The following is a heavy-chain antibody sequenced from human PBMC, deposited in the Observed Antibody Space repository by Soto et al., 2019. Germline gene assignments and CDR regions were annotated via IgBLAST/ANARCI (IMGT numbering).Heavy chain of an antibody. Sequence: QVQLVESGGGVVQPGRSLRLSCATSGFPFSSYGMQWVREAPGKGLEWVAGISYDGSNKYYADSVKGRFTISRDNSASTLYLQMNSLRPEDAALYYCGGGQYYFDFRGQGTLVTVSP. CDR1: GFPFSSYG. D-gene: IGHD3-10*01. CDR3: GGGQYYFDF. V-gene: IGHV3-30*03. J-gene: IGHJ4*02. CDR2: ISYDGSNK.